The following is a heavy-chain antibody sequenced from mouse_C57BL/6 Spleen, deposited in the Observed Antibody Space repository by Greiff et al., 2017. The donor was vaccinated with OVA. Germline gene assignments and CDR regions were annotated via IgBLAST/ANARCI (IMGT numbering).Heavy chain of an antibody. J-gene: IGHJ2*01. V-gene: IGHV1-54*01. CDR1: GYAFTNYL. CDR2: INPGSGGT. D-gene: IGHD2-14*01. Sequence: VQLQQSGAELVRPGTSVKVSCKASGYAFTNYLIEWVKQRPGQGLEWIGVINPGSGGTNYNEKFKGKATLTADKSSSTAYMQLSSLTSEDSAVYFCASHWLYDFDYWGQGTTLTVSS. CDR3: ASHWLYDFDY.